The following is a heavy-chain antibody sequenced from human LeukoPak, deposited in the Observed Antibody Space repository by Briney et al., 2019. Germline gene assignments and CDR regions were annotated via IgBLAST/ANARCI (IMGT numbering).Heavy chain of an antibody. V-gene: IGHV3-21*01. CDR2: ISSSSSYI. CDR1: GFTFSSYS. CDR3: ASSYSSSGGFMYYFDY. J-gene: IGHJ4*02. Sequence: PGGSLRLSCAAYGFTFSSYSMNWVRQAPGKGLEWVSFISSSSSYIYYADSVKGRFTISRDNAKNSLYLQMNSLRAEDTAVYYCASSYSSSGGFMYYFDYWGQGTLVTVSS. D-gene: IGHD6-13*01.